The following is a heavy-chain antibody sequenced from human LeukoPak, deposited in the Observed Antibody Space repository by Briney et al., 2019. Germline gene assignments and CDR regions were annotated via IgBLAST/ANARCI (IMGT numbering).Heavy chain of an antibody. CDR2: IGGSGGST. CDR3: AIDLSITIFGVVTYDY. J-gene: IGHJ4*02. V-gene: IGHV3-23*01. D-gene: IGHD3-3*01. CDR1: GFTFSSYA. Sequence: GGSLRLSCAASGFTFSSYAMSWARQAPGKGLEWVSGIGGSGGSTYYADSVKGRFTISRDNSKNTLYLQMNSLRAEDTAVYYCAIDLSITIFGVVTYDYWGQGTLVTVSS.